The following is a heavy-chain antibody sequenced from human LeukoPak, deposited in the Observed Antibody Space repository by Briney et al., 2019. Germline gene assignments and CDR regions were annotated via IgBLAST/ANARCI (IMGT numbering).Heavy chain of an antibody. CDR1: GFTFTDYW. CDR3: TTENYGDYFNWFDP. J-gene: IGHJ5*02. Sequence: GGSLRLSCTTSGFTFTDYWMTWVRQAPGKGLEWVGRIKSKTDGGTTDYAAPVKGRFTISRDDSKNTLYLQMDSLKTEDTAVYYCTTENYGDYFNWFDPWGQGTLVTVSS. CDR2: IKSKTDGGTT. V-gene: IGHV3-15*01. D-gene: IGHD4-17*01.